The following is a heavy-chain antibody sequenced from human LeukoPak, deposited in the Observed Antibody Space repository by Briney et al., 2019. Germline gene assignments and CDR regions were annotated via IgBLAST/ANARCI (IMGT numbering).Heavy chain of an antibody. D-gene: IGHD3-10*01. V-gene: IGHV4-59*01. CDR1: GGSISSYY. CDR3: AKLADYYGSGSYQNWFDP. Sequence: SETLSLTCTVSGGSISSYYWSWVRQPPGKGLEWIGYIYYTGSTKYRPSLKSRVTMSVDTSKNQLSLRLSSVTAADTAVYYCAKLADYYGSGSYQNWFDPWGQGTLVTVSS. CDR2: IYYTGST. J-gene: IGHJ5*02.